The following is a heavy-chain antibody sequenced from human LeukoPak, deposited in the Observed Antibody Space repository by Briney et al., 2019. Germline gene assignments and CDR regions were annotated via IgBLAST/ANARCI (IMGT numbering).Heavy chain of an antibody. J-gene: IGHJ4*02. V-gene: IGHV3-74*01. Sequence: GGSLRPSCAASGFTFSRYWMHWVRQTPGEGLVWVSRIYSDGNTTSYADSVKGRVTISRDNAKNTLYLQMNSLRAEDTAVYYCARDPSYSDGYFDFWGQGTLVTVSS. CDR1: GFTFSRYW. D-gene: IGHD5-18*01. CDR3: ARDPSYSDGYFDF. CDR2: IYSDGNTT.